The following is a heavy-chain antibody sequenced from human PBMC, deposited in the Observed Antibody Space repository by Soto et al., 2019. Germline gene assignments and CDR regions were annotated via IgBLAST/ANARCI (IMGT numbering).Heavy chain of an antibody. CDR3: ARSPTPAGSSATGLSYYYHGVDV. V-gene: IGHV6-1*01. J-gene: IGHJ6*02. CDR1: GDSVSSNSAA. CDR2: TYYRSKWYS. D-gene: IGHD1-26*01. Sequence: PSQTLSLTCVISGDSVSSNSAAWNWIRQSPSRGLEWLGRTYYRSKWYSDYASSVKSRIIIKPDTSQSQFSLQLNSVTPEDTAVYYCARSPTPAGSSATGLSYYYHGVDVWGQGTTVTVSS.